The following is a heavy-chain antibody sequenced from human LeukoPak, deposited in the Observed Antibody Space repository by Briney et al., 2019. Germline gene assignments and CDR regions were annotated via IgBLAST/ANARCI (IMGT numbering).Heavy chain of an antibody. CDR1: GFTFSHGW. Sequence: GGSLRLSCAASGFTFSHGWMSWVRQAPGKGLEWVSVIYSGGSTYYADSVKGRFTISRDNAKNSLYLQMNSLRDEDTAVYYCARDGLYYYGSGSYPPFDYWGQGTLVTVSS. J-gene: IGHJ4*02. D-gene: IGHD3-10*01. CDR3: ARDGLYYYGSGSYPPFDY. V-gene: IGHV3-66*01. CDR2: IYSGGST.